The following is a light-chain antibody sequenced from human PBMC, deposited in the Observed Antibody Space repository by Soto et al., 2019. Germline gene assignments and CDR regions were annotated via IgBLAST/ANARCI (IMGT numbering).Light chain of an antibody. V-gene: IGKV1-39*01. Sequence: DIQLTQSPSSLSASVGDRVTITCRASQSISSYLNWYQQKPGKVPKVLIYAASSLQSGVPSRFSGRGSRTDFTLTISSLQPEDFATYYCQQSFSTPWTFGQGTKVEIK. J-gene: IGKJ1*01. CDR3: QQSFSTPWT. CDR1: QSISSY. CDR2: AAS.